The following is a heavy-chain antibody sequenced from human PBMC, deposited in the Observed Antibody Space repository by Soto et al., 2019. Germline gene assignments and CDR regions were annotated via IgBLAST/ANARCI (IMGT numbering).Heavy chain of an antibody. CDR2: IYYSGST. D-gene: IGHD2-21*02. CDR1: GGSVSSGSYY. Sequence: SETLSLTCTVSGGSVSSGSYYWSWIRQPPGKGLEWIGYIYYSGSTNYNPSLKSRVTISVDTSKNQFSLKLSSVTAADTAVYYCARALRAYCGGNCYSAYFDYWGQGTLVTVSS. J-gene: IGHJ4*02. V-gene: IGHV4-61*01. CDR3: ARALRAYCGGNCYSAYFDY.